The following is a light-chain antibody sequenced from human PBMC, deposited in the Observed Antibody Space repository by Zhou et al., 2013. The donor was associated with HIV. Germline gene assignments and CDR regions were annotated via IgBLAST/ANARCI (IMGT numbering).Light chain of an antibody. V-gene: IGLV1-51*02. Sequence: QSALTQPASVSGSPGQSITISCTGTSSDVGGYNYVSWYQQHPGKAPKLLIYENNKRPSGIPDRFSGSKSGTSATLGITGLQTGDEADYYCGTWDSSLSAGVFGGGTKLTVL. CDR3: GTWDSSLSAGV. J-gene: IGLJ2*01. CDR2: ENN. CDR1: SSDVGGYNY.